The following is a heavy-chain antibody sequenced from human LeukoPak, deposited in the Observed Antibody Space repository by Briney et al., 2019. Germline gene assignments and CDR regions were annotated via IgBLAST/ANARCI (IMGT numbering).Heavy chain of an antibody. V-gene: IGHV1-46*01. J-gene: IGHJ4*02. Sequence: ASVKVSCKASGYTFTSYYMHWVRQAPGQGLEWMGIINPTTRSTSYAQKFQGRVTMTRDTSTSTVYMELSSLRSGDTAVYYCARDPPLGLGTPEYYFDYWGQGTLVTVSS. CDR3: ARDPPLGLGTPEYYFDY. CDR2: INPTTRST. CDR1: GYTFTSYY. D-gene: IGHD3-16*01.